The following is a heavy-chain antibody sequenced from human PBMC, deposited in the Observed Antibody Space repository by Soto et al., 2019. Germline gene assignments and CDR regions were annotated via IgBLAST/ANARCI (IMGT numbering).Heavy chain of an antibody. CDR2: IWFDGGNK. Sequence: GGSLRLSCETSGFDFSRYGMSWVRQAPGKGPEWVALIWFDGGNKYYGDSVKGRFTISRDNLKNTLYLQMDSLRAEDTAIYYCARDLHELGSYYPLDYWGQGTLVTVSS. D-gene: IGHD3-10*01. CDR3: ARDLHELGSYYPLDY. CDR1: GFDFSRYG. J-gene: IGHJ4*02. V-gene: IGHV3-33*01.